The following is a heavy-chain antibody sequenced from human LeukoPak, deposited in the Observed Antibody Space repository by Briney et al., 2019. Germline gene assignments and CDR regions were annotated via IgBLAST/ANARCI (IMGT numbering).Heavy chain of an antibody. CDR1: GFTFSSYA. V-gene: IGHV3-23*01. CDR3: AKGKDTYSYDSSGYYFGEY. CDR2: MSGSGGST. J-gene: IGHJ4*02. Sequence: GGSPRLSCAASGFTFSSYAMSWVRQAPGKGLEWVSAMSGSGGSTYYADSVKGRFTISRDNSKNTLYLQMNSLRAEDTAVYYCAKGKDTYSYDSSGYYFGEYWGQGTLVTVSS. D-gene: IGHD3-22*01.